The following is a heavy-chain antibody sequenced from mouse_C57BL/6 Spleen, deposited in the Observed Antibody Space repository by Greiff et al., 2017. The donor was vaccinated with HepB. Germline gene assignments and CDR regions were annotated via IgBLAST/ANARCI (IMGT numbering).Heavy chain of an antibody. J-gene: IGHJ3*01. D-gene: IGHD2-4*01. Sequence: QVQLQQSGAELVKPGASVKISCKASGYTFTDYYINWVKQRPGQGLEWIGKIGPGSGSTYYNEKFKGKATLTADKSSSTAYMQLSSLTSEDSAVYFCARSGYDYDAGAWFAYWGQGTLVTVSA. V-gene: IGHV1-77*01. CDR3: ARSGYDYDAGAWFAY. CDR1: GYTFTDYY. CDR2: IGPGSGST.